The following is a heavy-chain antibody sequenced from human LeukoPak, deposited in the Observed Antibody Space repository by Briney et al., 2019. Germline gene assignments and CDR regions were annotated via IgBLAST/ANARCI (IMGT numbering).Heavy chain of an antibody. V-gene: IGHV1-18*01. CDR3: ARLDYYYYYGMDV. CDR2: ISAYNGNT. Sequence: WASVKVSCKASGYTFTSYGISWVRQAPGQGLEWMGWISAYNGNTNYAQKLQGRVTMTTDTSTSTAYMELRSLRSDDTAVYYCARLDYYYYYGMDVWGQGTTVTVSS. CDR1: GYTFTSYG. J-gene: IGHJ6*02.